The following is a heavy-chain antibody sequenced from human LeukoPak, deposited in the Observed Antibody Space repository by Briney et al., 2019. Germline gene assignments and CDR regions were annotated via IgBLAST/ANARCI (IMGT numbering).Heavy chain of an antibody. CDR1: GFTFTSSA. CDR2: IVVGSGNT. D-gene: IGHD3-10*01. Sequence: GTSVKVSCKASGFTFTSSAVQRVRQARGQRLEGIGWIVVGSGNTNYAQKFQERVTITRDMSTSTAYMELSSLRSEDTAVYYCAADFRITTAGNYYYYYGMDVWGKGTTVTVSS. V-gene: IGHV1-58*01. J-gene: IGHJ6*04. CDR3: AADFRITTAGNYYYYYGMDV.